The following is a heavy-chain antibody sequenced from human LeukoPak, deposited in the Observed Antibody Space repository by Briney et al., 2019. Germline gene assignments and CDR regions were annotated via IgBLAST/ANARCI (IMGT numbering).Heavy chain of an antibody. D-gene: IGHD4-17*01. CDR3: ARDYGDYAFDS. V-gene: IGHV4-39*02. CDR1: GGSISSSTYY. Sequence: SETLSLTCSVSGGSISSSTYYWDWIRQPPGQGLDWFGNIYDSGSIYNNPSLKRRVTISVDTSKNQFSLKLTSVTAADTAVYYCARDYGDYAFDSWGQGTLVTVSS. J-gene: IGHJ4*02. CDR2: IYDSGSI.